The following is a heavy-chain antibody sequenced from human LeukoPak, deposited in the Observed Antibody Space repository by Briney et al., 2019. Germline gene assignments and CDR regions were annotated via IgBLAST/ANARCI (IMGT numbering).Heavy chain of an antibody. CDR1: GYTFTGYY. CDR3: ASRGASGSYGIDY. D-gene: IGHD3-10*01. Sequence: ASVTVSCTASGYTFTGYYMYWVRQAPGQGLERMGWIDPNSGGTNYAQKFQGRVTMTRDTSISTAYMELSRLTSDDTAVYYCASRGASGSYGIDYWGQGTLVTVSS. J-gene: IGHJ4*02. CDR2: IDPNSGGT. V-gene: IGHV1-2*02.